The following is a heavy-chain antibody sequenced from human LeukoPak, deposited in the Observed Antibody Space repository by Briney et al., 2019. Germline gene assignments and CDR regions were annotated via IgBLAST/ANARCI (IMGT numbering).Heavy chain of an antibody. J-gene: IGHJ6*03. CDR2: ISYDGSNK. D-gene: IGHD3-9*01. CDR3: AKDSRNYDILTGYYYYYYYYMDV. Sequence: GGSLRLSCAASGFTFSSYGMHWVRQAPGKGLEWVAVISYDGSNKYYADSVKGRFTISRDNSKNTLYLQMNSLRAEDTAVYYCAKDSRNYDILTGYYYYYYYYMDVWGKGTTVTVSS. V-gene: IGHV3-30*18. CDR1: GFTFSSYG.